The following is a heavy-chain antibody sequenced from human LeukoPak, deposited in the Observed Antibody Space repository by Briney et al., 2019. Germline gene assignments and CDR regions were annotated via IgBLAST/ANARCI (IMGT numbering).Heavy chain of an antibody. Sequence: GASVKVSCKASGFTFTSSAMQWVRQARGQRLEWIGWIDVGSGNTNYAQKFQERVTITRDMSTSTAYMELSSLRSEDTAVYYCAAGDLVRGVPVDYWGQGTLVTVSS. CDR1: GFTFTSSA. D-gene: IGHD3-10*01. J-gene: IGHJ4*02. V-gene: IGHV1-58*02. CDR2: IDVGSGNT. CDR3: AAGDLVRGVPVDY.